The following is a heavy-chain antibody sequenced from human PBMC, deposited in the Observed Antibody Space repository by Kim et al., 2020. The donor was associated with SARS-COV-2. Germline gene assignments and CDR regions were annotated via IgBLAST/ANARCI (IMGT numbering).Heavy chain of an antibody. CDR2: INSDGSST. Sequence: GGSLRLSCAASGFTFSSYWMHWVRQAPGKGLVWVSRINSDGSSTSYADSVKGRFTISRDNAKNTLYLQMNSLRAEDTAVYYCARAAYCGGDCYIIYYYYYMDVWGKGTTVTVSS. CDR1: GFTFSSYW. CDR3: ARAAYCGGDCYIIYYYYYMDV. D-gene: IGHD2-21*01. J-gene: IGHJ6*03. V-gene: IGHV3-74*01.